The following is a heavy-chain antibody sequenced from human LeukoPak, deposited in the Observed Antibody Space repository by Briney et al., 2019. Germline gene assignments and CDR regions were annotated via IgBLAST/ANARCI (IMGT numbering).Heavy chain of an antibody. CDR1: GGSVSSYY. CDR2: IYYSGST. CDR3: ARASSGWYNWFDP. V-gene: IGHV4-59*02. Sequence: SETLSLTCTVSGGSVSSYYWSWIRQSPGKGLEWIGYIYYSGSTNFNPSLKSRVTISVDTSKNQFSLKLSSVTAAGTAVYYCARASSGWYNWFDPWGQGTLVIVSS. J-gene: IGHJ5*02. D-gene: IGHD6-19*01.